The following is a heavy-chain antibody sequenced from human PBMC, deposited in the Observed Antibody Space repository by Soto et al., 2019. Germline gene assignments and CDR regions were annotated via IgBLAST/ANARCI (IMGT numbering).Heavy chain of an antibody. CDR1: GYNLRDYG. CDR2: ISGDNVNR. D-gene: IGHD1-1*01. J-gene: IGHJ4*02. V-gene: IGHV1-18*01. CDR3: AQLGLMTFSHKHYFNH. Sequence: QVQLVQSGVEVKTPGASVKVSCTAHGYNLRDYGVSWLRQAPGQGFEWMGWISGDNVNRRSSQRFQDRLTLTTDTSTNTAFLEVRSLRSDDTAVYYCAQLGLMTFSHKHYFNHWGRGTLVTVSS.